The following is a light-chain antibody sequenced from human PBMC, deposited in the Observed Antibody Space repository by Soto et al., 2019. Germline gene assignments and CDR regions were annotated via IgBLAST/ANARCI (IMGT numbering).Light chain of an antibody. Sequence: DIPLTQSPSTLSASLGERVTIXYRASQSISVWLAWYQQKAGRAPNLLIYKASRLESGVPSRFSGSGSETEFTLTISGLQPGDSATYYCQQYNSYSPTFGQGTKV. CDR3: QQYNSYSPT. J-gene: IGKJ1*01. CDR2: KAS. CDR1: QSISVW. V-gene: IGKV1-5*03.